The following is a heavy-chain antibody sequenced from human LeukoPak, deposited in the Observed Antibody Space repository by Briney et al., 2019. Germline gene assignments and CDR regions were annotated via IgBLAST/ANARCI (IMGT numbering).Heavy chain of an antibody. V-gene: IGHV3-74*01. J-gene: IGHJ4*02. Sequence: GGSLRLSCAASGFTFSNYWMHWVRQTPGEGLVCVSLIKGDGSSTTYADSVKGRFTISRDNAKNTVYLQMNSLRAEDTAVYYCARVPYYYDSSGYFDSWGQGTLVTVSS. CDR3: ARVPYYYDSSGYFDS. CDR2: IKGDGSST. CDR1: GFTFSNYW. D-gene: IGHD3-22*01.